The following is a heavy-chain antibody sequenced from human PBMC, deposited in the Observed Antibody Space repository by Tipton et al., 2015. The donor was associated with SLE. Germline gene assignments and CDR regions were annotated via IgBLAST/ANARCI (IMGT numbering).Heavy chain of an antibody. J-gene: IGHJ4*02. CDR2: IDPSDSYA. Sequence: QLVQSGAEVKKPGESLKISCKGSGYIFTNYWISWVRQMPGKGLEWMGRIDPSDSYANYSPSFEGHVTISVDKSISTAYLQWNSLKASDTAMFYCARHRFDNSGYHYWGQGTLVTVSP. D-gene: IGHD3-22*01. V-gene: IGHV5-10-1*01. CDR3: ARHRFDNSGYHY. CDR1: GYIFTNYW.